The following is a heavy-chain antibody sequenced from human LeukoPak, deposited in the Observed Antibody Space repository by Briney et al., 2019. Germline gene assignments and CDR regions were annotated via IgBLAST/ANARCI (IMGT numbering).Heavy chain of an antibody. CDR1: GFTFSTYG. Sequence: PGGTLRLSCAASGFTFSTYGMSWVRQAPGKGLEWVSTISGSGGSTYYADSVKGRFTISRDNSQNTLYLQMNSLRAEDTAVYYCVCYQLLLGYYFDYWGQGTLVTVSS. D-gene: IGHD2-8*02. J-gene: IGHJ4*02. CDR2: ISGSGGST. V-gene: IGHV3-23*01. CDR3: VCYQLLLGYYFDY.